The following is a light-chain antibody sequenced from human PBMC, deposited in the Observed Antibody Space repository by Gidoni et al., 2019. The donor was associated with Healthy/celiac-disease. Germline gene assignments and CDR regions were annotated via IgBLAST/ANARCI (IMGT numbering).Light chain of an antibody. Sequence: EIVMTQSPATLSVSPGERATLSCMASQRVSSNLAWYQQKPDQAPRLLLYGSSTRATGIPARFSGSGSGTEFTLTSSSLQSEDFAFYYCQQYNNWPPYTFGQGTKLEIK. J-gene: IGKJ2*01. CDR3: QQYNNWPPYT. V-gene: IGKV3D-15*01. CDR1: QRVSSN. CDR2: GSS.